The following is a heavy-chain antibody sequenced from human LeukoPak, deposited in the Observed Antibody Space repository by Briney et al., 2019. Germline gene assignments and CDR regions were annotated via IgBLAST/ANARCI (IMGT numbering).Heavy chain of an antibody. CDR2: ISSRGNTI. CDR1: GLPFSSYE. V-gene: IGHV3-48*03. D-gene: IGHD6-13*01. Sequence: GGSLRLSCAASGLPFSSYEMNWVRQAPGKGLERVSYISSRGNTIYYADSVKGRFTISRDNPKNSLYLQMNSLRVEDTAVYYCARSSGSSWLTFDHWGQGTLVTVSS. J-gene: IGHJ4*02. CDR3: ARSSGSSWLTFDH.